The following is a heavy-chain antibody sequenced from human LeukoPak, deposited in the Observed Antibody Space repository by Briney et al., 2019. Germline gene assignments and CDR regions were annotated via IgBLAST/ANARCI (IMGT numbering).Heavy chain of an antibody. CDR2: INWNGGST. V-gene: IGHV3-20*04. CDR1: GFTFDDYG. CDR3: ARREVGATTGDDYYYYMDV. J-gene: IGHJ6*03. D-gene: IGHD1-26*01. Sequence: RPGGSLRLSCAASGFTFDDYGMSWVRQAPGKGLEWVSGINWNGGSTGYADSVKGRFTISRDNAKNSLYLQMNSLRAEDTALYYCARREVGATTGDDYYYYMDVWGKGTTVTVSS.